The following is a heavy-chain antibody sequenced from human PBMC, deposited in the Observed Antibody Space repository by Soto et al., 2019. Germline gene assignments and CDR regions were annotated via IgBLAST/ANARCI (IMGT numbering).Heavy chain of an antibody. D-gene: IGHD2-15*01. J-gene: IGHJ4*02. CDR2: ISSGSNRI. V-gene: IGHV3-48*01. CDR1: GFTFYSYS. CDR3: AREETTVVAAATLDS. Sequence: EVRLVESGGGLVQPGGSLRLSCAASGFTFYSYSMNWVRQAPGKGLEWVAYISSGSNRIYYADSVKGRFTISRDNAKTSLYLQLNSLRAEDTAVYYCAREETTVVAAATLDSWGQGTLVTVSS.